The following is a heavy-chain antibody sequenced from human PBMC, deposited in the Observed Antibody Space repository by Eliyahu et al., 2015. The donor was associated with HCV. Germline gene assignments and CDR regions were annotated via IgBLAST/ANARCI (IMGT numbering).Heavy chain of an antibody. CDR2: IYYSGST. Sequence: QLQLQESGPGLVKPSETLSLTCTVSGGTIXSSSYXWGWIXQPPGKGLXWIGSIYYSGSTYYNPSLKSRVTISVDTSKNQFSLKLSSVTAADTAVYYCARIDDSSGYYYLFDYWGQGTLVTVSS. CDR1: GGTIXSSSYX. J-gene: IGHJ4*02. D-gene: IGHD3-22*01. CDR3: ARIDDSSGYYYLFDY. V-gene: IGHV4-39*01.